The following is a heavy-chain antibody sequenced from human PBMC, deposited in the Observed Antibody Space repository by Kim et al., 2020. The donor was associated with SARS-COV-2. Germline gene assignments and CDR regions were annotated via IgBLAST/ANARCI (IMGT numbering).Heavy chain of an antibody. J-gene: IGHJ4*02. V-gene: IGHV3-30*01. D-gene: IGHD4-17*01. CDR3: ARADYGDYEALFDY. Sequence: YADSGKGRFTISRDNSKNTLYLQMNSLRAEDTAVYYCARADYGDYEALFDYWGQGTLVTVSS.